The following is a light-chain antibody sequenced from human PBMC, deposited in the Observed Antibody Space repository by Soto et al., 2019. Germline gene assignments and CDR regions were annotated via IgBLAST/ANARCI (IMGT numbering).Light chain of an antibody. J-gene: IGKJ5*01. V-gene: IGKV3-15*01. CDR1: QSVSSN. CDR3: QQYNNWPPLT. CDR2: GAS. Sequence: EIVMTQSPANMSVSPGERATLSCRASQSVSSNLAWYKQKPGQAPRLLIYGASTRATGIPARFRGSGSGTEFTLTISSLQSEDFAVYYCQQYNNWPPLTFGQVTPLEIK.